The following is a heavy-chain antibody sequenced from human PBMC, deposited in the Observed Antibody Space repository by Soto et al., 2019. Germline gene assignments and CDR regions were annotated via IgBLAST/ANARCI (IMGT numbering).Heavy chain of an antibody. CDR3: ARIGTASNSDY. D-gene: IGHD4-4*01. J-gene: IGHJ4*02. CDR2: ISSSGGAI. CDR1: GFTFSTYA. Sequence: EVQLLESGGTLVQPGGSLRLSCTTSGFTFSTYAMSWVRQAPGKGLEWVSAISSSGGAIFYGDSVKGRFVFSRDNSENRMYLQAGSLRADDTAIYYCARIGTASNSDYWGQGTLVTVSS. V-gene: IGHV3-23*01.